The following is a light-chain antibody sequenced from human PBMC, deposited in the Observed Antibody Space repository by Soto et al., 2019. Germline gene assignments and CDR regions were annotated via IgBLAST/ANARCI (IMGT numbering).Light chain of an antibody. CDR3: QHYHSPPFT. CDR2: AAS. V-gene: IGKV1-27*01. CDR1: QGISNY. Sequence: DIQMTQSPSSLSAFVGDSVTFTCRASQGISNYLAWYHQKPGKVPKLLVYAASTLQSGVPSRFSGSGSGTEFTLTIRSLQPEDVGTYYCQHYHSPPFTFGPGTKFEIK. J-gene: IGKJ3*01.